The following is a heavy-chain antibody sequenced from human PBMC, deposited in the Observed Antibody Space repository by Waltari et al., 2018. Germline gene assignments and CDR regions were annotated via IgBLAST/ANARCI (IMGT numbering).Heavy chain of an antibody. CDR3: ATYVGASVGTAAFDV. CDR1: GGSITSSRHY. Sequence: QLHLQESGPGLVKPSETLSLTCSVSGGSITSSRHYWGWIRQPPGKGLEWTGTISYSGATYYNPSLRSRVTISLDTYKNQFSLKLNSVTAADTAVYYCATYVGASVGTAAFDVWGQGTMVTASS. V-gene: IGHV4-39*01. D-gene: IGHD3-10*02. CDR2: ISYSGAT. J-gene: IGHJ3*01.